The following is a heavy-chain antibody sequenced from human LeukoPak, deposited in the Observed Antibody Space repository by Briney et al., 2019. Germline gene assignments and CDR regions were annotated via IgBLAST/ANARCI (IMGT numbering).Heavy chain of an antibody. CDR2: IDWDDDK. Sequence: SWVRQAPGKALEWLALIDWDDDKYYSTSLKTRLTISKDTSKNQVVLTMTNMDPVDTATYYCARHSSGWHFDYWGQGTLVTVSS. D-gene: IGHD6-19*01. V-gene: IGHV2-70*18. CDR3: ARHSSGWHFDY. J-gene: IGHJ4*02.